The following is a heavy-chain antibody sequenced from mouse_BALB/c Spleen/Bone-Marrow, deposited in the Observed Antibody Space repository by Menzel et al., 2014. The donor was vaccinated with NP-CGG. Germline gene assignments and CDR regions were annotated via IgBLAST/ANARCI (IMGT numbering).Heavy chain of an antibody. CDR2: INPDSSTI. Sequence: EVKLVESGGGLVQPGGSLKLSCAASGFDFSGFWMGWVRQAPGKGLEWIGEINPDSSTINYTPSLKDRFIIPRDNAKNTLYLQMSKVRSEDTALYYCARLGYYGGFAYWGQGTLVTVSA. V-gene: IGHV4-1*02. J-gene: IGHJ3*01. D-gene: IGHD2-3*01. CDR1: GFDFSGFW. CDR3: ARLGYYGGFAY.